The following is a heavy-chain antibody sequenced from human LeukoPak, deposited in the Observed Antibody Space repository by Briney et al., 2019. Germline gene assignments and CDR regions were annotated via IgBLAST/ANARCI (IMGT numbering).Heavy chain of an antibody. J-gene: IGHJ4*02. CDR1: GXTFSSYA. Sequence: GGSLRLSCAASGXTFSSYAMSWVRQAPGKGLEWVSSISGSGGGTYYTDSVQGRFTMSGDNSKNTLSLQMNSLRAEDTALYYCAKDKLGAGGQSDYWGQGTVVTVSS. CDR3: AKDKLGAGGQSDY. CDR2: ISGSGGGT. D-gene: IGHD6-13*01. V-gene: IGHV3-23*01.